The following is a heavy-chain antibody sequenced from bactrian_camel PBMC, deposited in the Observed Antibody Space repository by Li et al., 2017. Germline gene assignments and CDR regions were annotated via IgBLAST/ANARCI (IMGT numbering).Heavy chain of an antibody. V-gene: IGHV3S1*01. D-gene: IGHD4*01. CDR1: GFTFSSYW. J-gene: IGHJ4*01. CDR3: AFLTYTDYAGH. Sequence: HVQLVESGGGLVQPGGSLRLSCAASGFTFSSYWMYWVRQAPGKGLEWVSTINTGGRTTYYADSVKGRFTISRDNTKNTLYLQLNSLKTEDTATYYCAFLTYTDYAGHWGQGTQVTVS. CDR2: INTGGRTT.